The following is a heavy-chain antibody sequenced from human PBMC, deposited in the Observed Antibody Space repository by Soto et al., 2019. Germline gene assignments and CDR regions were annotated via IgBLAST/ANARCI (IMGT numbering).Heavy chain of an antibody. Sequence: QVQLQQWGAGLLKPSETLSLTCAVYGGSFSGYYWSWIRQPPGKGLEWIGEINHSGSTNYNPSLQRRVTISVDTSKNLFSLKLSSVTAADTAVYYCARVVFWSGSNISWYYSYGMDVWGQGTTVTVSS. J-gene: IGHJ6*02. CDR1: GGSFSGYY. CDR3: ARVVFWSGSNISWYYSYGMDV. V-gene: IGHV4-34*01. D-gene: IGHD3-3*01. CDR2: INHSGST.